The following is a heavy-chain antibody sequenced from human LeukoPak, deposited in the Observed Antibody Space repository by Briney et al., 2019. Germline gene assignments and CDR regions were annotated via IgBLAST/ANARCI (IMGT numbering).Heavy chain of an antibody. CDR1: GLTFSSYG. CDR3: ARDNSSGLYYFDY. J-gene: IGHJ4*02. D-gene: IGHD6-19*01. V-gene: IGHV3-33*01. Sequence: PGGSLRLSCAASGLTFSSYGMHWVRQAPGKGLEWVAVIWYDGSNKYYADSVKGRFTIFRDNSKNTLYLQMNSLRAEDTAVYYCARDNSSGLYYFDYWGQGTLVTVSS. CDR2: IWYDGSNK.